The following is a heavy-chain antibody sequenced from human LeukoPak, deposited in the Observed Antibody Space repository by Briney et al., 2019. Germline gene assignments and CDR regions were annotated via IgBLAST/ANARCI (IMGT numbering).Heavy chain of an antibody. J-gene: IGHJ6*02. V-gene: IGHV1-69*04. CDR3: ARGGPQRHYGMDV. CDR2: IIPILGMA. Sequence: GASVKVSCKASGGTFSSYAISWVRQAPGQGLEWMGRIIPILGMANYAQKFQGRVTITADKSTSTAYMELSSLRSEDTAVYYCARGGPQRHYGMDVWGQGTTVTVSS. CDR1: GGTFSSYA.